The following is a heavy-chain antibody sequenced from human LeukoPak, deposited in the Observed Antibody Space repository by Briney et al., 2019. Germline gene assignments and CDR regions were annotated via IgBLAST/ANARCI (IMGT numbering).Heavy chain of an antibody. CDR1: GSTFSSYA. CDR3: AKDDAWLQYGN. V-gene: IGHV3-23*01. Sequence: GGSLRLSCAASGSTFSSYAMSWVRQAPGKGLEWVSAISGSGGSTYYADSVKGRFTISRDNSKNTLYLQMNSLRAEDTAVYYCAKDDAWLQYGNWGRGTLVTVSS. CDR2: ISGSGGST. J-gene: IGHJ4*02. D-gene: IGHD5-24*01.